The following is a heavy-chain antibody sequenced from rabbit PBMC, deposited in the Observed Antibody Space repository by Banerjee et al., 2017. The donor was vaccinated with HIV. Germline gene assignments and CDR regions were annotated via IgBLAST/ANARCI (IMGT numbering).Heavy chain of an antibody. D-gene: IGHD4-2*01. J-gene: IGHJ4*01. V-gene: IGHV1S45*01. CDR2: IDTGSSGTT. CDR1: GFTISSYYY. CDR3: ARNAAGSDWYFNL. Sequence: QEQLEESGGDLVKPEGSLTLTCTASGFTISSYYYMCWVRQAPGKGLEWIACIDTGSSGTTYYATWAKGRFTISKTSSTTVTLQMTSLTAADTATYFCARNAAGSDWYFNLWGPGTLVTVS.